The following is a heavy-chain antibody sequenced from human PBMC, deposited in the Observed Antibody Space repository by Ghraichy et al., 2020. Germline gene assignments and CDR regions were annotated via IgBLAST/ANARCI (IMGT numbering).Heavy chain of an antibody. CDR2: IQYSGST. Sequence: SETLSLTCTVSGGSISSSSSSYWWGWIRQPPGKGLEWIGSIQYSGSTYCNPSLKSRVTISVDTPKNQFSLKLSSVTAADTAVYYCARHRGSSSDVDYYYYYYMDVWGKGTTVTVSS. V-gene: IGHV4-39*01. J-gene: IGHJ6*03. CDR3: ARHRGSSSDVDYYYYYYMDV. CDR1: GGSISSSSSSYW. D-gene: IGHD6-6*01.